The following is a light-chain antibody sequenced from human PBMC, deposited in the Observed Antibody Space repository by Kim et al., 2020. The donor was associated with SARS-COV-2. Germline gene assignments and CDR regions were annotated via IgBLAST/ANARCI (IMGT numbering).Light chain of an antibody. J-gene: IGLJ2*01. V-gene: IGLV8-61*01. CDR2: NTN. Sequence: QTVVTQEPSFSVSPGGTVTLNCGLSSGSVSTSYYPSWYQQTPGQAPRTLIYNTNTRSSGVPDRFSGSILGNKAALTITGAQADDESDYYCVLYMGSGISVFGGGTQLTVL. CDR1: SGSVSTSYY. CDR3: VLYMGSGISV.